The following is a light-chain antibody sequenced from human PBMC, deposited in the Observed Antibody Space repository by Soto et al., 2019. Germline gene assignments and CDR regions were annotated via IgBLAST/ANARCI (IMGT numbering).Light chain of an antibody. Sequence: NFMLTQPHSVSESPGKTVTISCTRSSGSIANNYVQWYQQRPGSSPTTVIYEDNQRPSGVPDRFSGSIDSSSNSASLTISGLKTEDEADYYCQSYDNSGWVFGGGTKLTVL. CDR1: SGSIANNY. J-gene: IGLJ3*02. CDR3: QSYDNSGWV. V-gene: IGLV6-57*01. CDR2: EDN.